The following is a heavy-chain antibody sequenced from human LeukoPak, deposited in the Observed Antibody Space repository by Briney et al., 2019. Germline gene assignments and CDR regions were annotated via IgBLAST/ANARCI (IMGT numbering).Heavy chain of an antibody. J-gene: IGHJ4*02. CDR2: TYYRSKWYN. CDR3: ARSRGGNSGGGLASKRTGLFDY. V-gene: IGHV6-1*01. D-gene: IGHD4-23*01. Sequence: SQTLSLTCAISGDSVSSNSAAWNWIRQSPSRGLEWLGRTYYRSKWYNDYAVSVKSRITINPDASKNQFSLQLNSVTPEDTAVYYCARSRGGNSGGGLASKRTGLFDYWGQGTLVTVSS. CDR1: GDSVSSNSAA.